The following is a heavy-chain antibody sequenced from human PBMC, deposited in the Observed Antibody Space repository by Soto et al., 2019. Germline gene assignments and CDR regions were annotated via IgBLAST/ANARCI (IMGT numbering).Heavy chain of an antibody. CDR1: GGSVSSGSYY. CDR3: ARDQRSGCFDY. D-gene: IGHD6-19*01. J-gene: IGHJ4*02. V-gene: IGHV4-61*01. CDR2: IYYSGST. Sequence: PSETLSLTCTVSGGSVSSGSYYWSWIRQPPGKGLEWIGYIYYSGSTNYNPSLKSRVTISVDTSKNQFSLKLSSVTAADTAVYYCARDQRSGCFDYWGQGTLVTVS.